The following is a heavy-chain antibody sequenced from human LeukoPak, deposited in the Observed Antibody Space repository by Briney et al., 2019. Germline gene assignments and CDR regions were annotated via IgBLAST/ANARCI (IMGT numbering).Heavy chain of an antibody. D-gene: IGHD2-2*03. CDR1: GGSLIHYS. J-gene: IGHJ3*02. CDR3: ARDLIGYCTTTSCFGAAFDI. V-gene: IGHV4-4*07. Sequence: SETLSLTCTVTGGSLIHYSWSWFRQPAGKALEWIGRIYTSGTTNYSPSLKSRVTMSIETSKNQFSLSLKSVTAADTAVYYCARDLIGYCTTTSCFGAAFDIWGQGTMVTVSS. CDR2: IYTSGTT.